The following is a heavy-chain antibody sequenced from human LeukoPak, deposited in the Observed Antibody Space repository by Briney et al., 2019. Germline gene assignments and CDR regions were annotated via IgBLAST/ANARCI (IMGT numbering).Heavy chain of an antibody. Sequence: GGSLRLSCAASGFTFSSYSMNWVRQAPGKGLEWVSYISGDSDAIYYADSVKGRFTVSRDNAKNSLYLQMDSLRVEDTAVYYCARGYGGNSRGCDYWGQGTLVAVSS. J-gene: IGHJ4*02. CDR3: ARGYGGNSRGCDY. V-gene: IGHV3-48*04. CDR1: GFTFSSYS. D-gene: IGHD4-23*01. CDR2: ISGDSDAI.